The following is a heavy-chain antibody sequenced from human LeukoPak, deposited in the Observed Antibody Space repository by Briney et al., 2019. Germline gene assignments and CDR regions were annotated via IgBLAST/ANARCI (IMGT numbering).Heavy chain of an antibody. D-gene: IGHD1-26*01. CDR1: GGSISSGDYY. J-gene: IGHJ4*02. CDR2: IYYSGST. CDR3: ARGAHRSQNLDY. V-gene: IGHV4-30-4*08. Sequence: SQTLSLTCTVSGGSISSGDYYWSWIRQPPGKGLGWIGYIYYSGSTYYNPSLKSRVTISVDTSKNQFSLKLSSVTAADTAVYYCARGAHRSQNLDYWGQGTLVTVSS.